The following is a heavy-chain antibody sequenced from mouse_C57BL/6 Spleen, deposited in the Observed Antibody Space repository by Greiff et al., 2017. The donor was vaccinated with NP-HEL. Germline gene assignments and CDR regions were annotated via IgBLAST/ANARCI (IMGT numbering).Heavy chain of an antibody. CDR1: GYTFTSYW. J-gene: IGHJ2*01. D-gene: IGHD2-1*01. CDR3: AREEGYGNLDY. V-gene: IGHV1-64*01. CDR2: IHPNSGST. Sequence: QVQLQQPGAELVKPGASVKLSCKASGYTFTSYWMHWVKQRPGQGLEWIGMIHPNSGSTNYNEKFKSKATLTVDKSSSTAYMQLSSLTSEDSAVYYCAREEGYGNLDYWGQGTTLTVSS.